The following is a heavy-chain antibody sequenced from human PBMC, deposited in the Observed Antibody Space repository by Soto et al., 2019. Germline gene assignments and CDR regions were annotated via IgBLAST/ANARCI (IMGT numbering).Heavy chain of an antibody. CDR2: INPSTGGT. D-gene: IGHD1-1*01. V-gene: IGHV1-46*01. CDR3: ARDSGDTTLCQWVRSFDC. Sequence: QVQLVQSGAEVKKPGASVKVSCKASGYTFTSYYVHWVRQAPGQRLEWMGIINPSTGGTNYPQKFQGKFTTTRDTSTSTVYMELSSLSSEDAAMYYCARDSGDTTLCQWVRSFDCWGQGTLVTVSS. J-gene: IGHJ4*02. CDR1: GYTFTSYY.